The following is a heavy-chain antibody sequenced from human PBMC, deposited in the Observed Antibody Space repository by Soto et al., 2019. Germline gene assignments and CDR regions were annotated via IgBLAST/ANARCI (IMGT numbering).Heavy chain of an antibody. CDR3: ATTVAGLFDY. CDR2: IYYSGST. Sequence: SETLSLTCXVSGGSISSGGYYWSWIRQHPGKGLEWIGYIYYSGSTYYNPSLKSRVTISVDTSKNQFSLKLSSVTAADTAVYYCATTVAGLFDYWGQGTLVTVS. V-gene: IGHV4-31*03. D-gene: IGHD6-19*01. J-gene: IGHJ4*02. CDR1: GGSISSGGYY.